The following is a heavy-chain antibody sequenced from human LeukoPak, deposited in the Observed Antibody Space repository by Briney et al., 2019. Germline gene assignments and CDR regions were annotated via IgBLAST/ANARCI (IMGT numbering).Heavy chain of an antibody. J-gene: IGHJ1*01. Sequence: GGSLRLSCAASGFTFSSYAMHWVRQAPGKGLEWVAVISYEGNNKYYADSVTGRFTISRDNSKNTLYLQMNSRRAEDTAVYYCARDSGSRVYYLEYFQPCGQGTLVTVSS. D-gene: IGHD3-22*01. CDR2: ISYEGNNK. CDR1: GFTFSSYA. CDR3: ARDSGSRVYYLEYFQP. V-gene: IGHV3-30-3*01.